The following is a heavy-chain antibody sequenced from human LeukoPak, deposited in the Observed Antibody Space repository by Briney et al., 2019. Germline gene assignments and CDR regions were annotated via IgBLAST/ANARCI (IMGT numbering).Heavy chain of an antibody. J-gene: IGHJ4*02. V-gene: IGHV1-18*01. Sequence: ASVKVSCKASGYTFTSYGISWVRQAPGQGLEWMGWISAYNGNTNYAQKLQGRVTMTTDTSTSTAHMELRSLRSDDTAVYYCARARRDFWSGQDYWGQGTLVTVSS. CDR2: ISAYNGNT. CDR1: GYTFTSYG. D-gene: IGHD3-3*01. CDR3: ARARRDFWSGQDY.